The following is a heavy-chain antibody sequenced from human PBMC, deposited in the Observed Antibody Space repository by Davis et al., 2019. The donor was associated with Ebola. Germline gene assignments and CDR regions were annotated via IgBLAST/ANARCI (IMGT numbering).Heavy chain of an antibody. Sequence: MPSETLSLTCTVSGGSINIGGYYWSWIRQRPGKGLEWIGYIYNTGSTNYNPSLKSRVPISVDTSKNQFSLKLSSVTAADTAVYYCARVSGYSYGFGAAYIHKYYYGMDVWGQGTTVTVSS. V-gene: IGHV4-31*03. CDR3: ARVSGYSYGFGAAYIHKYYYGMDV. CDR2: IYNTGST. CDR1: GGSINIGGYY. J-gene: IGHJ6*02. D-gene: IGHD5-18*01.